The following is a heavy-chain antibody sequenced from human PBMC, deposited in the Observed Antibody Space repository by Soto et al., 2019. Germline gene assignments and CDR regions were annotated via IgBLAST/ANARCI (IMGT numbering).Heavy chain of an antibody. V-gene: IGHV4-59*01. CDR3: ARDLWGYCGTDCYPLDV. D-gene: IGHD2-21*02. Sequence: QVQLQESGPGLVKPSETLSLTCTVSGGSISRYYWSWIRQPPGKGLEWIGYMYNTGSTVYNPSFKSRVTIPVHXSXNXCPLKLNSVTAADTAVYYCARDLWGYCGTDCYPLDVWGQGTTVTVSS. CDR1: GGSISRYY. CDR2: MYNTGST. J-gene: IGHJ6*02.